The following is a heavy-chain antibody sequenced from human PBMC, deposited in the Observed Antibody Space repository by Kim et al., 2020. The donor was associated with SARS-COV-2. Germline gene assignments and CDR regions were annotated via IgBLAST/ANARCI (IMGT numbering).Heavy chain of an antibody. V-gene: IGHV1-24*01. CDR3: ATAPKYSSGWGFDY. Sequence: AQKFQGRVTMTEDTSTDTAYMELSSLRSEDTAVYYCATAPKYSSGWGFDYWGQGTLVTVSS. D-gene: IGHD6-19*01. J-gene: IGHJ4*02.